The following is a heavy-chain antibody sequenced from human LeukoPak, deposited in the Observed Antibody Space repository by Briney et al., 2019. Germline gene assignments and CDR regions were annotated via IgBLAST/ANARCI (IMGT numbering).Heavy chain of an antibody. CDR1: DDSISNFY. CDR2: IYYSGGT. J-gene: IGHJ6*02. CDR3: ARGIPMARGIIMPMDV. D-gene: IGHD3-10*01. V-gene: IGHV4-59*01. Sequence: SETLSLTCSVSDDSISNFYWSWIRQPPGKGLEWIGYIYYSGGTNYNPSLRSRVTISLDTSKNQFSLKLTSVTAADAAVYYCARGIPMARGIIMPMDVWGQGTTVTVSS.